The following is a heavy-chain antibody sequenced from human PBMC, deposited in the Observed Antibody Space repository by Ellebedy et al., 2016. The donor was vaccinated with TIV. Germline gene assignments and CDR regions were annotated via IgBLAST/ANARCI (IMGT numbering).Heavy chain of an antibody. CDR2: ISAYNGNT. CDR1: GYTFTSYG. J-gene: IGHJ4*02. CDR3: ARDTSPYGDYILDY. V-gene: IGHV1-18*01. Sequence: AASVKVSCKASGYTFTSYGISWVRQAPGQGLEWMGWISAYNGNTNYAQKLQGRVTMTPDTSTSTAYMELRSLRSDDTAVYYCARDTSPYGDYILDYWGQGTLVTVSS. D-gene: IGHD4-17*01.